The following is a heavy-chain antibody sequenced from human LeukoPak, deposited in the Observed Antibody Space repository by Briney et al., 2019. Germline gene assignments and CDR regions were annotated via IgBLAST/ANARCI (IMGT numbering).Heavy chain of an antibody. D-gene: IGHD4-23*01. Sequence: GGSLRLSCAASGFTFSNYAMGWVRQAPGKGLEWASGITGSGGNTYYADSVKGRFTISRDKSKNTLYMQMNSLRAEDTAVYHCAKTLGGNIRDAFDIWGQGTMVTVSS. J-gene: IGHJ3*02. CDR3: AKTLGGNIRDAFDI. CDR2: ITGSGGNT. V-gene: IGHV3-23*01. CDR1: GFTFSNYA.